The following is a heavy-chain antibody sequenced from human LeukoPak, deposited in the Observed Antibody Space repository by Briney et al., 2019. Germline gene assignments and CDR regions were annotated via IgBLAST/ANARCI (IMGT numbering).Heavy chain of an antibody. CDR2: IYSGGST. CDR3: ARGWELFDY. D-gene: IGHD1-26*01. V-gene: IGHV3-66*01. CDR1: EFSVGSNY. Sequence: PGGPLRLSCAASEFSVGSNYMTWVRQAPGKGLEWVSLIYSGGSTYYADSVKGRFTISRDNSKNTLYLQMNSLRAEDTAVYYCARGWELFDYWGQGTLVTVSS. J-gene: IGHJ4*02.